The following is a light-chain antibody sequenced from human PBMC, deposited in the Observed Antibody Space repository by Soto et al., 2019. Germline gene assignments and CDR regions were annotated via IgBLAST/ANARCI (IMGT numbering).Light chain of an antibody. CDR3: AGWDDSLNGPV. CDR1: SSNIGRNT. Sequence: QSVLTQPPSASGTPGQRVTISCSGSSSNIGRNTVNWYQQLPGMAPKLLIYSNNQRPSGVPDRFSGSKSGTSGSLAISGLQSEDEADYYCAGWDDSLNGPVFGGGTKLTVL. V-gene: IGLV1-44*01. CDR2: SNN. J-gene: IGLJ2*01.